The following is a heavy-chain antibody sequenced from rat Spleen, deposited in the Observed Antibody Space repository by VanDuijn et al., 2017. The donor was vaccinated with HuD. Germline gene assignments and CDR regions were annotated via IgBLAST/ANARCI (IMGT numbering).Heavy chain of an antibody. D-gene: IGHD1-10*01. CDR2: IDYSGST. J-gene: IGHJ2*01. Sequence: EVQLQESGPGLVKPSQSLSLTCSVTGYSITSNYWGWIRKFPGNKMEWMGYIDYSGSTSYNPSLKSRISITRDTSKNQFFLQLNSVTTEDTATYYCARWPITTPFDYWGQGVMVTVSS. V-gene: IGHV3-1*01. CDR1: GYSITSNY. CDR3: ARWPITTPFDY.